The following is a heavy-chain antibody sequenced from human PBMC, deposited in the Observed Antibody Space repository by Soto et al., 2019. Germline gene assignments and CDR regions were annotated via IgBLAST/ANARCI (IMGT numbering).Heavy chain of an antibody. CDR1: GFTVSSNY. Sequence: SLRLSCAASGFTVSSNYMSWVRQAPGKGLEWVSGISGSGASTYYAESVEGRFTISRDNSKNTLYMQMNSLRAEDTAVYYCAKDDFDPTDYWGQGTLVTVSS. D-gene: IGHD3-9*01. CDR3: AKDDFDPTDY. V-gene: IGHV3-23*01. J-gene: IGHJ4*02. CDR2: ISGSGAST.